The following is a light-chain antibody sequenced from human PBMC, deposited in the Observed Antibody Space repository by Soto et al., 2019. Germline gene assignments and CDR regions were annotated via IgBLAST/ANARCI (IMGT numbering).Light chain of an antibody. CDR3: SSYTSSSTLRTV. V-gene: IGLV2-14*02. Sequence: QSALTQPASVSGSPGQSITISCTGTSSDVGTYNLVSWYQQHPGKAPKLMIYEVSNRPSGVSNRFSGSKSGYTASLSISGLQTEDEADYYCSSYTSSSTLRTVFGAGTKVTVL. CDR2: EVS. CDR1: SSDVGTYNL. J-gene: IGLJ1*01.